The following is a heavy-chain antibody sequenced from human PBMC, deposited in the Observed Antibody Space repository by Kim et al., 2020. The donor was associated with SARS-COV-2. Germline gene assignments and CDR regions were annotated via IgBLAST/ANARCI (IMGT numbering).Heavy chain of an antibody. D-gene: IGHD2-21*02. CDR2: IYYSGST. J-gene: IGHJ6*02. CDR1: GGSISSGGYY. Sequence: SETLSLTCTVSGGSISSGGYYWSWIRQHPGKGLEWIGHIYYSGSTYYNPSLKSRVTISVDTSKNQFSLKLSSVTAADTAVYYCARDPAVAVTTGVYYYYGMDVWGQGTTVTVSS. CDR3: ARDPAVAVTTGVYYYYGMDV. V-gene: IGHV4-31*03.